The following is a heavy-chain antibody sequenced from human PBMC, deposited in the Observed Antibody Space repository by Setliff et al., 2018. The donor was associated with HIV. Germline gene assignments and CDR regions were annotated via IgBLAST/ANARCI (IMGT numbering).Heavy chain of an antibody. V-gene: IGHV4-39*07. D-gene: IGHD6-13*01. Sequence: SETLSLTCTVSGGSIIYTSYYWGWIRQPPGKGLEWIGSIYYSGSVYYNPSLKSRVTISVDTTKNQFSLKVKSVTAADTAVYYCARGQHSSTWGALFDYWGQGILVTVS. CDR1: GGSIIYTSYY. CDR2: IYYSGSV. J-gene: IGHJ4*02. CDR3: ARGQHSSTWGALFDY.